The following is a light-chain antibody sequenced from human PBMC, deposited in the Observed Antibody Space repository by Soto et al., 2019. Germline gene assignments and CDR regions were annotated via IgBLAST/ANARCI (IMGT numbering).Light chain of an antibody. Sequence: DIQMTQSPSSLSASVGDRVTITCRASQSISSYLNWYQQKPGKAPKFLIYVASTLQSGVPSRFSGSGSGTDFTLTISSLQPEDFATYSCQPSYRSPYTFGQGTKLEIK. CDR1: QSISSY. CDR2: VAS. CDR3: QPSYRSPYT. V-gene: IGKV1-39*01. J-gene: IGKJ2*01.